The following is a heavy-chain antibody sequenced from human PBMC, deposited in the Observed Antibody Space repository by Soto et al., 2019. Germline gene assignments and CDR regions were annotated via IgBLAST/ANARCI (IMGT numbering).Heavy chain of an antibody. CDR2: IYYSGST. D-gene: IGHD2-2*01. CDR1: GGSISSYY. V-gene: IGHV4-59*08. Sequence: SETLSLTCTVSGGSISSYYWSWIRQPPGKGLEWIGYIYYSGSTNYNPSLKSRVTISVDTSKNQFSLKLSSVTVADTAVYYRARHVVPAANYFAYWGQGTLVTVSS. CDR3: ARHVVPAANYFAY. J-gene: IGHJ4*02.